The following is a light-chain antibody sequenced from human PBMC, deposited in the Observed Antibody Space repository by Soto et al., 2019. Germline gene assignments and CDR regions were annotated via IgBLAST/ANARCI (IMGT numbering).Light chain of an antibody. J-gene: IGLJ1*01. Sequence: QSVLTQPASVSGSPGQPITISCTGTSSDVGSYNYVSWYQQHPGKAPKLMIYEVSNRPSGVSNRFSGSKSGNTASLTISGLQAEDEADYYCTSYRNNSIPYVFGTGTKVTVL. CDR1: SSDVGSYNY. CDR3: TSYRNNSIPYV. V-gene: IGLV2-14*01. CDR2: EVS.